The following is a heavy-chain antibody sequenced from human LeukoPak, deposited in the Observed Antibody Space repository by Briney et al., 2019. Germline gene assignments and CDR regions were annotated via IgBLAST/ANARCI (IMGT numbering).Heavy chain of an antibody. V-gene: IGHV1-46*01. CDR2: INPSGSST. D-gene: IGHD3-16*02. CDR1: GYSFTSHY. J-gene: IGHJ5*02. Sequence: EASVEVSCKASGYSFTSHYMHWVRQAPGQGLEWMGLINPSGSSTLYAQKFQGRVTMTRDMSTTTDYMELSSLRSEDTAVYYCARDNSVGDIAWWFDPWGQGTLVTVSS. CDR3: ARDNSVGDIAWWFDP.